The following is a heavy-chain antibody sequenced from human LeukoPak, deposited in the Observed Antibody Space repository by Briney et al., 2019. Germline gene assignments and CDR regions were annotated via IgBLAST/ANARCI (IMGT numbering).Heavy chain of an antibody. CDR2: INPNSGGT. CDR3: ARDRYYYDSSGYRGYYYYYMDV. Sequence: ASVKVSCKASGYTFTGYYMHWVRQAPGQGLEWMGWINPNSGGTNYAQKFQGRVTMTRDTSISTAYMELSSLRSEDTAVYYCARDRYYYDSSGYRGYYYYYMDVWGKGTTVTVSS. CDR1: GYTFTGYY. D-gene: IGHD3-22*01. V-gene: IGHV1-2*02. J-gene: IGHJ6*03.